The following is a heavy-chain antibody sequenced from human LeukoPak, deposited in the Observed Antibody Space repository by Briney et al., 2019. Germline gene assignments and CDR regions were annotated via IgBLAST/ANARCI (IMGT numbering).Heavy chain of an antibody. CDR2: IGAYNGNT. CDR3: ARSSTTTYYDILTGYYDLNWFDP. J-gene: IGHJ5*02. CDR1: GYTFTSYG. V-gene: IGHV1-18*04. Sequence: ASVKVSCKASGYTFTSYGISWVRQAPGQGLEWMGWIGAYNGNTNYAQKLQGRVTMTTDTSTSTAYMELRSLRSDDTAVYYCARSSTTTYYDILTGYYDLNWFDPWGQGTLVTVSS. D-gene: IGHD3-9*01.